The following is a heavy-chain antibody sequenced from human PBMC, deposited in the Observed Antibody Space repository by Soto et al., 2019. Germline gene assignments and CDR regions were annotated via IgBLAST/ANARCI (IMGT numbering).Heavy chain of an antibody. J-gene: IGHJ3*02. V-gene: IGHV4-30-2*01. D-gene: IGHD3-22*01. CDR1: GGSISSGGYS. Sequence: SETLSLTFAVSGGSISSGGYSWSWIRQPPGKGLEWIGYIYHSGSTYYNPSLKSRVTISVDRSMNQFSLKLSSVTAADTAVYNCARSYYDSSGYYEHDAFDIWGQGTMVTVSS. CDR3: ARSYYDSSGYYEHDAFDI. CDR2: IYHSGST.